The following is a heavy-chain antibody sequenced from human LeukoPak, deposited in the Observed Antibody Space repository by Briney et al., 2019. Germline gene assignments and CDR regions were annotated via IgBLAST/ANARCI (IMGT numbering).Heavy chain of an antibody. Sequence: PSETLSLTCTVSGGSISSSSYYWGWIRQPPGKGLEWIGIIYYSGSTNYNPSLKSRVTISVDTSKNQFSLKLSSVTAADTAVYYCARSLLVVGERPMRYYYYYMDVWGKGTTVTISS. J-gene: IGHJ6*03. CDR1: GGSISSSSYY. CDR3: ARSLLVVGERPMRYYYYYMDV. D-gene: IGHD1-26*01. V-gene: IGHV4-61*05. CDR2: IYYSGST.